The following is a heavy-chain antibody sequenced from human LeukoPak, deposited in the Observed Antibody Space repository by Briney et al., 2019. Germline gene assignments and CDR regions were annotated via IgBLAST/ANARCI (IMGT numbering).Heavy chain of an antibody. CDR1: GFTFSSYS. CDR2: ISSSSSYI. Sequence: PGGSRRLSCAASGFTFSSYSMNWVRQAPGKGLEWVSSISSSSSYIYYADSVKGRFTISRDNAKNSLYLQMNSLRDEDTAVYYCARVEYSGWNLEYWGQGTLVTVSS. J-gene: IGHJ4*02. V-gene: IGHV3-21*01. CDR3: ARVEYSGWNLEY. D-gene: IGHD5-12*01.